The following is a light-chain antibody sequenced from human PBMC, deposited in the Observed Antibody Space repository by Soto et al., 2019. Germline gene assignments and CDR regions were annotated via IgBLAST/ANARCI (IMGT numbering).Light chain of an antibody. CDR1: QRVSSN. J-gene: IGKJ3*01. CDR3: QQYNNWPPAFT. CDR2: GAS. Sequence: EIVMTQSPATLSVSPGERATLSCRASQRVSSNLAWYQQKPGQAPRLLIYGASNRATGIPARFRGSGSGTEFTLTISSLQSEDFAVYYCQQYNNWPPAFTFGPGTKVDIK. V-gene: IGKV3-15*01.